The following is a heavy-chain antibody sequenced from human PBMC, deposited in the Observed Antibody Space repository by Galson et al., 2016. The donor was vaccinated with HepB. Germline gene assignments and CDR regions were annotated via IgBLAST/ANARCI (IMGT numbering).Heavy chain of an antibody. CDR1: GFIFSDHY. V-gene: IGHV3-72*01. J-gene: IGHJ3*01. CDR3: ASVIDYYDTRGYSVNALDR. D-gene: IGHD3-22*01. CDR2: VRKKANSYTT. Sequence: SLRLSCAASGFIFSDHYMEWVRQAPGKGLEWGGRVRKKANSYTTDYAASVKRRFTISRDDSKNSVYLQMNSLKTEDTAVYHCASVIDYYDTRGYSVNALDRWGRGTMVTCSS.